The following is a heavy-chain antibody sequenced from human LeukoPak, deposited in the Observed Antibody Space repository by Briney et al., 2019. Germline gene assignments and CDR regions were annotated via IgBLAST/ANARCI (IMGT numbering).Heavy chain of an antibody. CDR1: GFTFSSYS. Sequence: KPGGSLRLSCAASGFTFSSYSMNWVRQAPGKGLEWVSSISSSSSYIYYADSVKGRFTISRDNAKNSLYLQMNSLRAEDTAVYYCARDRSYGSGSYLYDYWGQGTLVTVSS. CDR2: ISSSSSYI. D-gene: IGHD3-10*01. CDR3: ARDRSYGSGSYLYDY. J-gene: IGHJ4*02. V-gene: IGHV3-21*01.